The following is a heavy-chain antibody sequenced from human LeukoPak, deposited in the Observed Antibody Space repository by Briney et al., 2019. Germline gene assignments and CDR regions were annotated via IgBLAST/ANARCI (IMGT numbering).Heavy chain of an antibody. V-gene: IGHV3-66*01. J-gene: IGHJ4*02. CDR1: GFTVSSNY. CDR3: ARDLRYYDSSGYYNY. Sequence: GGSLRLSCAASGFTVSSNYMSWVRQALGKGLEWVSVIYSGGSTYYADSVKGRFTISRDNSKNTLYLQMNSLRAEDTAVYYCARDLRYYDSSGYYNYWGQGTLVTVSS. CDR2: IYSGGST. D-gene: IGHD3-22*01.